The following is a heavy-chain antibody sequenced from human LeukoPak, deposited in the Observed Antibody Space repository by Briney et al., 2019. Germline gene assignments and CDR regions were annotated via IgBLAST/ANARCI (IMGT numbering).Heavy chain of an antibody. D-gene: IGHD6-19*01. CDR3: ARDLAVAGFGAFDI. V-gene: IGHV4-59*01. J-gene: IGHJ3*02. Sequence: PSETLSLTCTVSGGSISSYYWSWIRQPPGKGLEWIGYIYYSGSTNYNPSLKSRVTISVDTSKNQFSLKLSSVTAADTAVYYCARDLAVAGFGAFDIWGQGTMVTVSS. CDR2: IYYSGST. CDR1: GGSISSYY.